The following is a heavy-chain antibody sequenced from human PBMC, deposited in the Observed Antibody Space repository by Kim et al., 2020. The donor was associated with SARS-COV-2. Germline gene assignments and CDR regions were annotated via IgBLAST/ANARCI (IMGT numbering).Heavy chain of an antibody. V-gene: IGHV1-2*02. CDR3: AKGGVCHCDYSGRYHAFDI. Sequence: ASVKVSCKAFGYPFTAYYVHWVRQAPGQGLELMGWINPNTGATDSAQHFQSRVTMTMDKSINTVYMQLSSLRSDDTAIYFCAKGGVCHCDYSGRYHAFDI. CDR1: GYPFTAYY. D-gene: IGHD1-26*01. CDR2: INPNTGAT. J-gene: IGHJ3*02.